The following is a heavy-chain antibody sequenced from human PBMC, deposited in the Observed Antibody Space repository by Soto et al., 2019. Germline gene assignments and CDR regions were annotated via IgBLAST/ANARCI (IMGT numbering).Heavy chain of an antibody. CDR2: ISDRGGST. V-gene: IGHV3-23*01. J-gene: IGHJ4*02. Sequence: LRLSCAASGFTFSNYAVSWVRQSPGRGLEWVASISDRGGSTKYADSVNGRFTISRDNSRNTLFLQMDTLRAEDTAVYYCARLPYSYVSLYFFDFWGQGTLVTVSS. CDR1: GFTFSNYA. D-gene: IGHD5-18*01. CDR3: ARLPYSYVSLYFFDF.